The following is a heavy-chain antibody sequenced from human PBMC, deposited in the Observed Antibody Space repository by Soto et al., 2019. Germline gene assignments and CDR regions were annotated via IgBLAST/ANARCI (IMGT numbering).Heavy chain of an antibody. D-gene: IGHD5-18*01. J-gene: IGHJ4*02. CDR2: IIPIFGTA. CDR3: ATGGRVYSSVPRFYFEF. CDR1: GGTFSSNA. Sequence: QVQLVQSGAEVKKPGSSVKVTCKASGGTFSSNAISWVRQAPGQGLEWMGGIIPIFGTAHYAQKFQGRVTITADESTSIASMELSSLKSEDTAVYYCATGGRVYSSVPRFYFEFWGQGTLVTVSS. V-gene: IGHV1-69*12.